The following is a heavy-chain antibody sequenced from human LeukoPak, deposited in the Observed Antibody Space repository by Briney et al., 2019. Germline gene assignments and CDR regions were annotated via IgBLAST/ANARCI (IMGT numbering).Heavy chain of an antibody. CDR1: GYTFISYG. V-gene: IGHV1-18*01. Sequence: ASVKVSCKASGYTFISYGISWVRQAPGQGLEWMGWISAYNENTNYAQNLQGRVTMTTDTSTSTAYMELRSLRSDDTAVYYCARGGYSSSWYLDAFDIWGQGTMVTVSS. CDR3: ARGGYSSSWYLDAFDI. D-gene: IGHD6-13*01. CDR2: ISAYNENT. J-gene: IGHJ3*02.